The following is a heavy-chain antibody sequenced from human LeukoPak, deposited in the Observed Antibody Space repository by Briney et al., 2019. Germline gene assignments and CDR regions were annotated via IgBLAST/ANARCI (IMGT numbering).Heavy chain of an antibody. CDR3: TRDLGLRRMI. V-gene: IGHV3-48*04. Sequence: GGSLRLSCAASGFTFSSYGMYWVRQAPGGRLEWVAYIGAGSGTIFSADSLRGRFTISRDNARESLFLQMNSLRAEDTAVYYCTRDLGLRRMIWGRGTLVLVSS. CDR2: IGAGSGTI. CDR1: GFTFSSYG. J-gene: IGHJ2*01.